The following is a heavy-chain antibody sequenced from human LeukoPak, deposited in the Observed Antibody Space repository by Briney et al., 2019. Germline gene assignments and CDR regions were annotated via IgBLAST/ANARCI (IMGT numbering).Heavy chain of an antibody. CDR2: IYYSGST. CDR3: ARHVLRTYDFWSGYYTGYFDY. V-gene: IGHV4-39*01. J-gene: IGHJ4*02. CDR1: GGSISSSRYY. Sequence: PSETLSLTCTVSGGSISSSRYYWGWISQPPGKRLEWIGSIYYSGSTYYNPSLTSRVTISVATSKNQFSLKLSSVTAAGTAVYYCARHVLRTYDFWSGYYTGYFDYWGQGTLVTVSS. D-gene: IGHD3-3*01.